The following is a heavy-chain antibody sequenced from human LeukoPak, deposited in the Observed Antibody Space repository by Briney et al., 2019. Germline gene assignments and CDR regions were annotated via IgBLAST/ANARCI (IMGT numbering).Heavy chain of an antibody. CDR3: AKCILTGYYKGYMDV. V-gene: IGHV3-30*18. Sequence: GGSLRLSCAASGFTFSSYGMHWVRQAPGKGLEWVAVISYHGSNENYADSVKGRFTISRDNSKNTLYLQMNSLRAEDTAVYYCAKCILTGYYKGYMDVWGKGTTVTISS. CDR2: ISYHGSNE. D-gene: IGHD3-9*01. J-gene: IGHJ6*03. CDR1: GFTFSSYG.